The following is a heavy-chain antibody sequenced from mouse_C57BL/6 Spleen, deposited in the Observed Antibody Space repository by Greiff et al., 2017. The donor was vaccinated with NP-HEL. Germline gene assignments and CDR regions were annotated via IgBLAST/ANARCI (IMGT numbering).Heavy chain of an antibody. D-gene: IGHD3-1*01. J-gene: IGHJ2*01. V-gene: IGHV3-6*01. Sequence: EVQLQESGPGLVKPSQSLSLTCSVTGYSITSGYYWNWIRQFPGNKLEWMGYISYDGSNNYNPSLKNRISITRDTSKNQFFLKLNSVTTEDTATYYCARGGPTGTDYFDYWGQGTTLTVSS. CDR3: ARGGPTGTDYFDY. CDR1: GYSITSGYY. CDR2: ISYDGSN.